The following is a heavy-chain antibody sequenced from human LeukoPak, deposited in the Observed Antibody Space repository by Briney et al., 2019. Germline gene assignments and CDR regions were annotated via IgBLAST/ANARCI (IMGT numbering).Heavy chain of an antibody. CDR2: SRNKAKSFST. CDR3: TRSNYGEPDH. Sequence: PGGSLRLSCAASGFTLSDHYMDWVRQAPGKGLEWVGRSRNKAKSFSTDYAASVKGRFTISRDDSNNSLYLQMNSLKTEDTAVYYCTRSNYGEPDHWGQGTLVTVSS. CDR1: GFTLSDHY. V-gene: IGHV3-72*01. D-gene: IGHD4-17*01. J-gene: IGHJ4*02.